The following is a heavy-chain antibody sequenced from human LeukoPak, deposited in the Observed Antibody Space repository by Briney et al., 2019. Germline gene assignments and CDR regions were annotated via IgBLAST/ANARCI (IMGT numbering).Heavy chain of an antibody. J-gene: IGHJ4*02. CDR2: IGGSGGTK. V-gene: IGHV3-23*01. CDR1: GFTFSSYA. CDR3: ARSIAAAGTDFDY. D-gene: IGHD6-13*01. Sequence: PGGSLRLSCAASGFTFSSYAMSWVRQAPGKGLEWVSAIGGSGGTKYYADSVKGRFTISRDNFKNTLYLQMNSLRAEDTALYYCARSIAAAGTDFDYWGQGTLVTVSS.